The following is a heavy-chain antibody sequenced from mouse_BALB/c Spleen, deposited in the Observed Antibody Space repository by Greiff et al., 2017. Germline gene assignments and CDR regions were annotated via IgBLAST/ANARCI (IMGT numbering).Heavy chain of an antibody. CDR2: IDPENGNT. V-gene: IGHV14-1*02. J-gene: IGHJ2*01. D-gene: IGHD2-10*02. CDR1: GFNIKDYY. CDR3: ARGGYGNPFDY. Sequence: VQLQQSGAELVRPGALVKLSCKASGFNIKDYYMHWVKQRPEQGLEWIGWIDPENGNTIYDPKFQGKASITADTSSNTAYLQLSSLTSEDTAVYYCARGGYGNPFDYWGQGTTLTVSS.